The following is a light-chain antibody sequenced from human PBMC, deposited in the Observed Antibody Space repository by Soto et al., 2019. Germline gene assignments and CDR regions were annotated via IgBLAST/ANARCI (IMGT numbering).Light chain of an antibody. Sequence: DMEMTQSPSSLSASVGDRVTITCRASRSISNYLNWYQHKPGKVPKLLIYAASSLQSGVPTRFSGSGSGTDFTLTINSLQPEDFATYYCQQSYGTPLTFGGGTKIEIK. CDR1: RSISNY. V-gene: IGKV1-39*01. CDR3: QQSYGTPLT. J-gene: IGKJ4*01. CDR2: AAS.